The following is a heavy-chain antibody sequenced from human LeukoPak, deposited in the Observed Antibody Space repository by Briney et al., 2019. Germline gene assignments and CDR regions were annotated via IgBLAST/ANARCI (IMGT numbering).Heavy chain of an antibody. D-gene: IGHD3-22*01. CDR2: MNPNSGIT. CDR1: GYTFTGYY. CDR3: AREDYYDSGSNDY. J-gene: IGHJ4*02. V-gene: IGHV1-8*03. Sequence: ASVKVSCKASGYTFTGYYMHWVRQATGQGLEWMGWMNPNSGITAYAQKFQGRVTTTRNTSISTAYMELSSLRSEDTAVYFCAREDYYDSGSNDYWGQGTLVTVSS.